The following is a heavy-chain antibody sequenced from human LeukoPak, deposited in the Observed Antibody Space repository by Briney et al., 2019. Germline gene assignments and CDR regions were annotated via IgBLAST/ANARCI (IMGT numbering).Heavy chain of an antibody. V-gene: IGHV4-59*01. D-gene: IGHD3-3*01. CDR2: IYYSGST. CDR1: GGSFSSYY. J-gene: IGHJ4*02. Sequence: SETLSLTCTVSGGSFSSYYWSWVRQPPGHGLEWIGYIYYSGSTNYNTSHKCRVTISVDTSRNQFSLKLSSVTAADMAVYYCARGYYDFWSGYSYYFDYWGQGTLVTVSS. CDR3: ARGYYDFWSGYSYYFDY.